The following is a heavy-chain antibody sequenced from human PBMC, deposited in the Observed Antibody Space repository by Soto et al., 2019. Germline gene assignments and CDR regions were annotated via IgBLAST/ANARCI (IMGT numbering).Heavy chain of an antibody. CDR3: AKGKQQQLVLLDY. J-gene: IGHJ4*02. CDR2: ISGSGGST. Sequence: QSGGSLRLSCAASGFTFSSYAMSWVRQAPGKGLEWVSAISGSGGSTYYADSVKGRFTISRDNSKNTLYLQMNSLRAEDTAVYYCAKGKQQQLVLLDYWGQGTLVTVSS. CDR1: GFTFSSYA. V-gene: IGHV3-23*01. D-gene: IGHD6-13*01.